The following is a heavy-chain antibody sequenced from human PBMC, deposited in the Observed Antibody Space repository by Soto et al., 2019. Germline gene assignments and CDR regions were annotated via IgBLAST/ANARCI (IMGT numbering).Heavy chain of an antibody. D-gene: IGHD4-17*01. J-gene: IGHJ2*01. Sequence: EVQLVESGGGLVQPGRSLRLSCAASGFTFDDYAMHWVRQAPGKGLEWVSGISWNSGSIGYADSVKGRFTISRDNAKNSLYLQMNSVRAEDTALYYCAKGLTTVTTADFDLWGRGTLVTVSS. CDR2: ISWNSGSI. CDR3: AKGLTTVTTADFDL. V-gene: IGHV3-9*01. CDR1: GFTFDDYA.